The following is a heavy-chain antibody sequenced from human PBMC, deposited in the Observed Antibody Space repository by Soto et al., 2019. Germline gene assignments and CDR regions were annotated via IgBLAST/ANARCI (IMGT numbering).Heavy chain of an antibody. J-gene: IGHJ3*01. D-gene: IGHD3-10*01. CDR1: GFTFEDYG. Sequence: EVQLVESGGGLVQPGGSLRLSCAASGFTFEDYGMHWVRLIPGKGLEWVSGISWNSGSIGYADSVEGRFTISRDNARNSLYLQMSSLRGDDTAFYYCAKDIRAVLHAFDVWGPGTLVAVSS. CDR2: ISWNSGSI. V-gene: IGHV3-9*01. CDR3: AKDIRAVLHAFDV.